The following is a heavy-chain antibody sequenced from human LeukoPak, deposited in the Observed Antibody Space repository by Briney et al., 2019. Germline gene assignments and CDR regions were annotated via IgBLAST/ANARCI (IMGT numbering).Heavy chain of an antibody. V-gene: IGHV1-18*01. CDR2: IGAYNGNT. CDR3: ARDRRSSSSNSILFDY. J-gene: IGHJ4*02. Sequence: ASVKVSCKASGYTVTNYGVSWVRQAPGQGLERMGWIGAYNGNTNYAQKLQGRVTMTTDTSTSTAYMELRSLRSDDTAVYYCARDRRSSSSNSILFDYWGQGTVVTVSS. D-gene: IGHD6-6*01. CDR1: GYTVTNYG.